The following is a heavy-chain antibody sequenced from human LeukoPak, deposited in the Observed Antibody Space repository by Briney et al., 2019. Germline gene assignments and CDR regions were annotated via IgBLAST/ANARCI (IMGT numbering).Heavy chain of an antibody. Sequence: GESLKISCKGSGYSFTSYWIGWVRQMPGKGLEWMGIIYPGDSDTRYSPSFQGQVTISADKSISTAYLQWSSLKASDTAMYYCARHEGCCSGGSCYSYFVFDYWGQGTLVTVSS. CDR2: IYPGDSDT. CDR1: GYSFTSYW. D-gene: IGHD2-15*01. CDR3: ARHEGCCSGGSCYSYFVFDY. J-gene: IGHJ4*02. V-gene: IGHV5-51*01.